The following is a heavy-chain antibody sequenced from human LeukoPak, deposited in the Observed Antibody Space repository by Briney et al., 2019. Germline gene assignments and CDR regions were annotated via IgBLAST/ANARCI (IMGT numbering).Heavy chain of an antibody. Sequence: GGSLRLSCAASGFTFSSYAMHWVRQAPGKGLEWVAVISYDGNNKFYADSVKGRFTISRDNSKNTLYLQMSSLRAEDTAVHYCARGYDILTGWRFDPWGQGTLVTVSS. CDR3: ARGYDILTGWRFDP. CDR1: GFTFSSYA. J-gene: IGHJ5*02. V-gene: IGHV3-30*04. D-gene: IGHD3-9*01. CDR2: ISYDGNNK.